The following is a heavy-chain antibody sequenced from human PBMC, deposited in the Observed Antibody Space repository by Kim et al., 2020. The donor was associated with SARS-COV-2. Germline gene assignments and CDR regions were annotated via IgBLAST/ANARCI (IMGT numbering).Heavy chain of an antibody. D-gene: IGHD3-16*01. J-gene: IGHJ5*02. CDR3: VRETWYYGS. V-gene: IGHV3-7*01. Sequence: GGSLRLSCAASGFTFSSNWMTWVRQAPGKGLEWVANIKQDGSAKNYVDSVKGRFTISRDNAKNSPYLQMNSLRAEDTAVYYCVRETWYYGSWGQGTLVTVSS. CDR1: GFTFSSNW. CDR2: IKQDGSAK.